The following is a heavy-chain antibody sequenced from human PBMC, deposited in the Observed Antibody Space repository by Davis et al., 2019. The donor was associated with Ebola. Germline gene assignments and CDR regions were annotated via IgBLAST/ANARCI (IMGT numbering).Heavy chain of an antibody. J-gene: IGHJ5*02. CDR3: AKSGGSGGLGKTWFDP. V-gene: IGHV3-9*01. D-gene: IGHD2-15*01. CDR2: ISWNSGSK. CDR1: GFTFDAYA. Sequence: PGGSLRLSCAASGFTFDAYAMHWVRQAPGKGLEWVSGISWNSGSKVYADSVKGRFTISRDNAKNSLYLQMNSLRLEDTALYYCAKSGGSGGLGKTWFDPWGQGTLVTVSS.